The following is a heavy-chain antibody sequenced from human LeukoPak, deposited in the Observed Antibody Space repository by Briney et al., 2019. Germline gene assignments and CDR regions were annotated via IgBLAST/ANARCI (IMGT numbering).Heavy chain of an antibody. J-gene: IGHJ6*02. Sequence: ASVKVSCKASGYTFTSYDINWVRQATGQGLEWMGWMNPNSGNTGYAQKFQGRVTMTRNASISTAYMELSRLRSDDTAVYYCLYSSPSFYYYGMDVWGQGTTVTVSS. CDR2: MNPNSGNT. D-gene: IGHD6-13*01. CDR3: LYSSPSFYYYGMDV. V-gene: IGHV1-8*01. CDR1: GYTFTSYD.